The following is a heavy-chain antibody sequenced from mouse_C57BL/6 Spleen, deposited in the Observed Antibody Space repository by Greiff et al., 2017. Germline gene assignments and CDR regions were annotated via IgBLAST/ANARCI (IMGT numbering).Heavy chain of an antibody. D-gene: IGHD1-1*01. CDR1: GFTFSSYT. V-gene: IGHV5-9*01. CDR2: ISGGGGNT. CDR3: AKYYGSRDAYWYFDV. Sequence: EVQLVESGGGLVKPGGSLTLSCAASGFTFSSYTMSWVRQTPEKRLEWVATISGGGGNTYYPDSVTGRFTISRDNAKNTLYLQMSSLRSEDTALYYCAKYYGSRDAYWYFDVWGTGTTVTVSS. J-gene: IGHJ1*03.